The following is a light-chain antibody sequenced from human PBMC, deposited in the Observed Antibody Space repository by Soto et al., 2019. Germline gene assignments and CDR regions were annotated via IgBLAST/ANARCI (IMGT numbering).Light chain of an antibody. CDR3: SSYTSSGTWL. J-gene: IGLJ3*02. Sequence: QSVLTQPASVSGSPGQSITISCTGTSSDVGGYNYVSWYQQLPGKAPKLMIYGVSNRPSGVSSRFSGSKSGNTAALSISGLQAEDEADYYCSSYTSSGTWLFGGGTKVTVL. CDR1: SSDVGGYNY. CDR2: GVS. V-gene: IGLV2-14*01.